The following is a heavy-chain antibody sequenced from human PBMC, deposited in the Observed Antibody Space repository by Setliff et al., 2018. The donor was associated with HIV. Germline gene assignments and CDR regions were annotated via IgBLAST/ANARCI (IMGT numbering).Heavy chain of an antibody. Sequence: SETLSLTCTVSGDSITSNSYYWGWIRQSPGKGLEWIGTMHHSGSTYYNPSLKSRVAIFIDTSKNQFSLRLSSVTAADTAVYYCARLYDYYGHRFDYWGQGAQVTVSS. CDR3: ARLYDYYGHRFDY. CDR1: GDSITSNSYY. D-gene: IGHD3-10*01. CDR2: MHHSGST. J-gene: IGHJ4*02. V-gene: IGHV4-39*01.